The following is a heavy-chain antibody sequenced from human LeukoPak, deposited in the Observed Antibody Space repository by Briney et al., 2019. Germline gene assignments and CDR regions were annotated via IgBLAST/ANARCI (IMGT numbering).Heavy chain of an antibody. Sequence: GGSLRLSCAASGFTFSSYSMNWVRQAPGKGLEWVSYISSSSSTIYYADSVKGRFTISRDNAKNSLYLQMNSLRAEDTAVYYCASFLGDDGAGTGPLDYWGQGTLVTVSS. CDR1: GFTFSSYS. CDR2: ISSSSSTI. V-gene: IGHV3-48*04. CDR3: ASFLGDDGAGTGPLDY. D-gene: IGHD3-16*01. J-gene: IGHJ4*02.